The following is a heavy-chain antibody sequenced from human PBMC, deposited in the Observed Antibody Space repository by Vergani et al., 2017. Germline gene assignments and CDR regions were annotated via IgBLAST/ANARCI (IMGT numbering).Heavy chain of an antibody. CDR2: IYYSGST. CDR3: ARIDGYNYYLDY. Sequence: QVQLQESGPGLVKPSETLSLTCTVSGGSISSYYWSWTRQPPGKGLEWIGYIYYSGSTNYNPSLKSRVTISVDTSKNQFSLKLSSVTAADTAVYYCARIDGYNYYLDYWGQGTLVTVSS. D-gene: IGHD5-24*01. CDR1: GGSISSYY. J-gene: IGHJ4*02. V-gene: IGHV4-59*01.